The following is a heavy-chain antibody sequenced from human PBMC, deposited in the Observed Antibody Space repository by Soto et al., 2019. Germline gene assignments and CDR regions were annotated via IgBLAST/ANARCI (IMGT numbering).Heavy chain of an antibody. Sequence: GGSLRLSCAASGFTFDDYAMHWVRQAPGKGLEWVSGISWNSGSIGYADSVKGRLTISRDNAKNSLYLQMNSLRAEDTALYYCAKDKGSGSYGVLNAFDIWGQGTMVTVSS. CDR1: GFTFDDYA. CDR2: ISWNSGSI. J-gene: IGHJ3*02. V-gene: IGHV3-9*01. CDR3: AKDKGSGSYGVLNAFDI. D-gene: IGHD3-10*01.